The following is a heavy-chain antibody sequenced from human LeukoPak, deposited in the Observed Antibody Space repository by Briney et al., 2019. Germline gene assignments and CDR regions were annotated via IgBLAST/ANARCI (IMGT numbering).Heavy chain of an antibody. J-gene: IGHJ6*03. CDR1: GGSISSSSYY. Sequence: SETLSLTCTVSGGSISSSSYYWGWIRQPPGKGLEWIGSIYYSGSTYYNPSLKSRVTISVDTSKNQFSLKLSSVTAADTAVYYCARQVMVRFLEWLFHPLYMDVWGKGTTVTVSS. CDR3: ARQVMVRFLEWLFHPLYMDV. D-gene: IGHD3-3*01. V-gene: IGHV4-39*01. CDR2: IYYSGST.